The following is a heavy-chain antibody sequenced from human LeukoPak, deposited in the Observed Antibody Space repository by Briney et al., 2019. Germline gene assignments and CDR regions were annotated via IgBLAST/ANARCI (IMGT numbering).Heavy chain of an antibody. D-gene: IGHD3-9*01. CDR3: AREPRRDILTGSYYFYYYMDV. J-gene: IGHJ6*03. Sequence: GGSLRLSCAASGFTFSSYRMHWVRQAPGKGLVWVSRIKSDGSSTNYADSVKGRFTISRDNAKNTLYLQMNSLRAEDTAVYYCAREPRRDILTGSYYFYYYMDVWGKGTTVTISS. V-gene: IGHV3-74*01. CDR2: IKSDGSST. CDR1: GFTFSSYR.